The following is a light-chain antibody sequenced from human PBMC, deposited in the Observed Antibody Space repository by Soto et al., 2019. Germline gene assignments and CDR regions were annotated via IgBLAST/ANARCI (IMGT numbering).Light chain of an antibody. CDR3: QQYGSSPWT. Sequence: EIGLTQSPGTLSLSPGERATLSCRASQSVSSNYLAGYQQKPGQAPRLLIYGASSRATDIPDRFSGSGSGKDFTLTISRLEAEDVAVYYCQQYGSSPWTFGQGTKVEIK. CDR1: QSVSSNY. CDR2: GAS. V-gene: IGKV3-20*01. J-gene: IGKJ1*01.